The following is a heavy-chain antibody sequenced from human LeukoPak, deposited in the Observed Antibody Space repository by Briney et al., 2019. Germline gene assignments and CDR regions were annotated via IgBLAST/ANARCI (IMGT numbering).Heavy chain of an antibody. CDR3: ASASIAAAGYYYYYMDV. J-gene: IGHJ6*03. CDR1: GYTFTSYA. V-gene: IGHV1-69*05. CDR2: IIPIFGTA. D-gene: IGHD6-13*01. Sequence: GASVKVSCKASGYTFTSYAISWVRQAPGQGLEWMGGIIPIFGTANYAQKFQGRVTITTDESTSTAYMELSSLRTEDTAVYYCASASIAAAGYYYYYMDVWGKGTTVTVSS.